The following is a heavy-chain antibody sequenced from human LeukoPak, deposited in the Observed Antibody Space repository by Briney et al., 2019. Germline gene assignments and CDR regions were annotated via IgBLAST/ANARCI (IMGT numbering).Heavy chain of an antibody. Sequence: SGGSLSLSCEASGFTFSNYAMSWVRQAPGKGLEWVSAFSGSGGSTYYADSVKGRFTISRDNSKNTLYLQMNSLRAGDTAVYYCATSGLSRFGFWGQGTLVTVSS. CDR3: ATSGLSRFGF. CDR2: FSGSGGST. D-gene: IGHD2/OR15-2a*01. CDR1: GFTFSNYA. J-gene: IGHJ4*02. V-gene: IGHV3-23*01.